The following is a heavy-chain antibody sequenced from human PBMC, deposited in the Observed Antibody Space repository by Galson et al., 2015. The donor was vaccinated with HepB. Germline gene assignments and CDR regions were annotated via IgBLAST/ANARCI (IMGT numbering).Heavy chain of an antibody. Sequence: SVKVSCKASGYTFTSYYMHWVRQAPGQGLEWMGIINPSGGSTSYAQKLQGRVTMTRDTSTSTVYMELSSLRSEDTAVYYCAAQGVVAATRYYYYGMDVWGQGTTVTVSS. CDR1: GYTFTSYY. V-gene: IGHV1-46*04. J-gene: IGHJ6*02. CDR3: AAQGVVAATRYYYYGMDV. CDR2: INPSGGST. D-gene: IGHD2-15*01.